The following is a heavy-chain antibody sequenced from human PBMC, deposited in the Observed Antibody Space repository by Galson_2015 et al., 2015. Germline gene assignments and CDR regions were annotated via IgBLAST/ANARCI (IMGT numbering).Heavy chain of an antibody. D-gene: IGHD6-6*01. CDR3: AKDLMSIAARRDYYYGMDV. V-gene: IGHV3-23*01. Sequence: SLRLSCAASGFTFSSYAMSWVRQAPGKGLEWVSAISASGGRTYYADSVKGRFTISRDNSKDTLYLQMNSLRAEDTAVYYCAKDLMSIAARRDYYYGMDVWGQGTTVTVSS. CDR2: ISASGGRT. J-gene: IGHJ6*02. CDR1: GFTFSSYA.